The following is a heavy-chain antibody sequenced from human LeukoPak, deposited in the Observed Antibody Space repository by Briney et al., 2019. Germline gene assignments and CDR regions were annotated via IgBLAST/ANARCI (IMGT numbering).Heavy chain of an antibody. D-gene: IGHD3-22*01. Sequence: GASVKVSCKASGYTFTSYDINWVRQATGQGPEWMGWMNPNSGNTGYAQKFQGRVTMTRNTSISTAYMELSSLRSEDTAVYYCARARRWWVINYYYNYYMDVWGKGTTVTVSS. CDR1: GYTFTSYD. J-gene: IGHJ6*03. CDR3: ARARRWWVINYYYNYYMDV. V-gene: IGHV1-8*01. CDR2: MNPNSGNT.